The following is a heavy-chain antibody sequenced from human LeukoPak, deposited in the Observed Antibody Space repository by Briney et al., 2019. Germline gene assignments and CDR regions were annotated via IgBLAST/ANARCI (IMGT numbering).Heavy chain of an antibody. Sequence: PSETLSLTCTVSGGSISSSSYYWSWIRQPAGKGLEWIGRIYTSGSTNYNPSLKSRVTMSVDTSKNQFSLKLSSVTAADTAVYYCARDHPYYSSTSRYYYYYMDVWGKGTTVTVSS. CDR2: IYTSGST. J-gene: IGHJ6*03. CDR1: GGSISSSSYY. V-gene: IGHV4-61*02. D-gene: IGHD2-2*01. CDR3: ARDHPYYSSTSRYYYYYMDV.